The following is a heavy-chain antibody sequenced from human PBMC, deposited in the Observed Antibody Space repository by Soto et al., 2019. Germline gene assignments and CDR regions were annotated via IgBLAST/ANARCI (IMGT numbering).Heavy chain of an antibody. CDR2: IYATGTT. D-gene: IGHD1-1*01. V-gene: IGHV4-4*07. CDR3: VRDGTKTLRDWFDP. J-gene: IGHJ5*02. CDR1: GASISGYY. Sequence: QVQLQASGPGLVKPSETLSLTCTVSGASISGYYWSWIRKSAGKGLEWIGRIYATGTTDYNPSLKSRVMMSVDTSKKQFSLKLRSVTAADTAVYYCVRDGTKTLRDWFDPWGQGISVNVSS.